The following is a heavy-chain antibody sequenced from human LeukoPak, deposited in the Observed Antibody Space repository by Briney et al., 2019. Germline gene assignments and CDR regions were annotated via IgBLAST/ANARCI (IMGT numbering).Heavy chain of an antibody. V-gene: IGHV4-39*07. CDR3: ARLSDITGRWDFDY. J-gene: IGHJ4*02. Sequence: TPSETLSLTCTVSGGSISSSSYYWGWIRQPPGKGLEWIGSIYYSGSTYYNPSLKSRVTISVDTSKNQFSLKLSSVTAADTAVYYCARLSDITGRWDFDYWGQGTLVTVSS. D-gene: IGHD3-16*02. CDR2: IYYSGST. CDR1: GGSISSSSYY.